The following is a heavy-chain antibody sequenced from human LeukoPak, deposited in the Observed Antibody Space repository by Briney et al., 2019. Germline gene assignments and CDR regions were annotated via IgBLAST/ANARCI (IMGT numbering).Heavy chain of an antibody. CDR3: ARSGVRGDYYGMDV. V-gene: IGHV1-2*02. J-gene: IGHJ6*02. CDR1: GYTFTGYY. D-gene: IGHD3-10*01. Sequence: ATVKVSCKASGYTFTGYYMHWVRQAPGQGLEWMGWINPNSGGTNYAQKFRGRVTMTRDTSISTAYMELSRLRSDDTAVYYCARSGVRGDYYGMDVWGQGTTVTVSS. CDR2: INPNSGGT.